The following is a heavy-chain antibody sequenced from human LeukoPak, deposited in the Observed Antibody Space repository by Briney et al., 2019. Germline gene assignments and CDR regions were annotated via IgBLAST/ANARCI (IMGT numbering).Heavy chain of an antibody. CDR2: ISGSSSTI. CDR3: ARDRLGSSGSKTDY. D-gene: IGHD3-22*01. V-gene: IGHV3-48*01. CDR1: GFSFTGYG. Sequence: GGSLRLSCAGSGFSFTGYGMNWVRQAPGEGLEWVSYISGSSSTIYYADSVKGRFTTSRDNAKNSLYLQMNSLRAEDTAVYYCARDRLGSSGSKTDYWGQGTLVTVSS. J-gene: IGHJ4*02.